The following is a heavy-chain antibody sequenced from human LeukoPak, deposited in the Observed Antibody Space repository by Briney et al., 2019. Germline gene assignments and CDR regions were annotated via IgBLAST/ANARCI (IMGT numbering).Heavy chain of an antibody. V-gene: IGHV1-18*01. J-gene: IGHJ4*02. CDR3: ARDYGDYPSY. CDR1: GYSFTSYG. CDR2: ISGYNGNT. Sequence: ASVKVSCRASGYSFTSYGNTWVRQAPGQGLEWMGWISGYNGNTKYAQKFQGRVTMTTDTSTSTAYMELRSLRSDDTAVYYCARDYGDYPSYWGQGTLVTVSS. D-gene: IGHD4-17*01.